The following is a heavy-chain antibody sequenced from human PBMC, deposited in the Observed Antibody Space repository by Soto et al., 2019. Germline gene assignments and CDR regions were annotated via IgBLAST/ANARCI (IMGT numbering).Heavy chain of an antibody. J-gene: IGHJ6*03. Sequence: ASVKVSCKASGYTFTSYSMHWVRQAPGQRLEWMGWINAGNGNTKYSQKFQGRVTITRDTSASTAYMELSSLRSEDTAVYYCARVRASQDSSSSPMVVWGKGTTVTVSS. CDR3: ARVRASQDSSSSPMVV. D-gene: IGHD6-6*01. CDR2: INAGNGNT. CDR1: GYTFTSYS. V-gene: IGHV1-3*01.